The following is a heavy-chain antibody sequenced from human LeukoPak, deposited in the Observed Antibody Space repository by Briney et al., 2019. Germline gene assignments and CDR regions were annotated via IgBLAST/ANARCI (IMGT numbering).Heavy chain of an antibody. CDR2: INARGDT. D-gene: IGHD2-2*01. CDR3: ARGQVPAARGYNWFDP. Sequence: PSETLSLTCAVYGWSFNDYYWNWIRQPPGKGLEWIGEINARGDTNFNPSLKSRVTISVDTSKSRFSLRLTSMIAADTAVYYCARGQVPAARGYNWFDPWGQGTLVTVSS. CDR1: GWSFNDYY. V-gene: IGHV4-34*01. J-gene: IGHJ5*02.